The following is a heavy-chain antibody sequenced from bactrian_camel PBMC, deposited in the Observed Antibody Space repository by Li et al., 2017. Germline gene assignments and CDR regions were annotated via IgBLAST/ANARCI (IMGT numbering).Heavy chain of an antibody. CDR2: IDAHGLT. CDR1: GYDSSNSNYSTYC. V-gene: IGHV3S53*01. Sequence: VQPVESGGGSVQAGGSLRLSCSASGYDSSNSNYSTYCMGWFRQAPGKEREGVAVIDAHGLTAYADSVKGRFTISKDNAKNTLFLQMRALRREDTAMYYCAAIEKRTMVCGTSASGYKYWGQGTQVTVS. CDR3: AAIEKRTMVCGTSASGYKY. J-gene: IGHJ4*01. D-gene: IGHD6*01.